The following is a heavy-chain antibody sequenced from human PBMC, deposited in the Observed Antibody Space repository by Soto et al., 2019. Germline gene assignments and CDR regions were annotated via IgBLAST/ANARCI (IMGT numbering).Heavy chain of an antibody. CDR2: IYYSGST. V-gene: IGHV4-59*01. CDR1: GGSISSYY. CDR3: ARGRYDILTGYYIDYFDY. Sequence: SETLSLTCTVSGGSISSYYWSWIRQSPGKGLEWIGYIYYSGSTNYNPSLKSRVTISVDTSKNQFSLKLSSVTAADTAVYYCARGRYDILTGYYIDYFDYWGQGTLVTVSS. J-gene: IGHJ4*02. D-gene: IGHD3-9*01.